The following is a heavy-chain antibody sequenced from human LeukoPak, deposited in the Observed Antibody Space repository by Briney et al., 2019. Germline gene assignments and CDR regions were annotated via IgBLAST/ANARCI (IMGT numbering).Heavy chain of an antibody. CDR3: ARQPYYDYVWGSFSPGYYFDY. CDR1: GSSFTSYW. CDR2: IYPGDSDT. D-gene: IGHD3-16*01. Sequence: KPGESLQISCKGSGSSFTSYWIGWVRQLPGKGLEWMGIIYPGDSDTRYSPSFQGQVTTSADKSISTAYLQWSSLKASDTAMYYCARQPYYDYVWGSFSPGYYFDYWGQGTLVTVSS. V-gene: IGHV5-51*01. J-gene: IGHJ4*02.